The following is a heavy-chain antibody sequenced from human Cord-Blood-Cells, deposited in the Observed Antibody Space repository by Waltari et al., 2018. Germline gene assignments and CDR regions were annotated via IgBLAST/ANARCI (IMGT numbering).Heavy chain of an antibody. CDR2: ISGSGGST. Sequence: EVQLVESGGGLVQPGGSLRLSCAASGFTFSSYAMSWVRQAPGKGLEWVSAISGSGGSTYYADSVKGRFTISRDNSKNTLYLQMNSLRAEDTAVYYCAKLGGVGATLLDAFDIWGQGTMVTVSS. CDR3: AKLGGVGATLLDAFDI. CDR1: GFTFSSYA. D-gene: IGHD1-26*01. J-gene: IGHJ3*02. V-gene: IGHV3-23*04.